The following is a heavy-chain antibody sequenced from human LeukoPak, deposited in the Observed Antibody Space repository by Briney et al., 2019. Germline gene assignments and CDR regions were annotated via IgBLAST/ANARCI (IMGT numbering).Heavy chain of an antibody. D-gene: IGHD2-15*01. Sequence: TGGSLRLSCAASGFTFSSYAMSWVRQAPGKGLEWVSAISDSGGHTYYADSVKGRFTISRDHSKSTLYLDVNSLRPADTAVFYWAKTQYPGASVALAFEGWGQGTKVT. CDR2: ISDSGGHT. CDR3: AKTQYPGASVALAFEG. CDR1: GFTFSSYA. V-gene: IGHV3-23*01. J-gene: IGHJ3*01.